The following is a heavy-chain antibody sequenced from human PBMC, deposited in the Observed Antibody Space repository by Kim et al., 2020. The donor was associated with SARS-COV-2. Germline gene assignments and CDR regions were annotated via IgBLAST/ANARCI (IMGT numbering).Heavy chain of an antibody. V-gene: IGHV1-3*01. D-gene: IGHD3-10*01. CDR2: INAGNGNT. CDR1: GYTFTSYA. Sequence: ASVKVSCKASGYTFTSYAMHWVRQAPGQRLEWMGWINAGNGNTKYSQKFQGRVTITRDTSASTAYMELSSLRSEDTAVYYCARHFPGSGSYYLGSWDQGTLVTVSS. CDR3: ARHFPGSGSYYLGS. J-gene: IGHJ5*02.